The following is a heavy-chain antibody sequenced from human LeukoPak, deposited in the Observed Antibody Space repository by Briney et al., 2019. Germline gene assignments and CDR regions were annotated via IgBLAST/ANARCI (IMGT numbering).Heavy chain of an antibody. CDR3: VRLQPKTGEWALDV. Sequence: SETLSLTCTVSGASISRYYWSWIRQPPAKGLEGIGYISNSWSTNYNPSLQSRVTISVDRSKNPLSMALNSVTAADTAVYYCVRLQPKTGEWALDVWGQGATVSVS. V-gene: IGHV4-59*01. CDR2: ISNSWST. D-gene: IGHD1-1*01. CDR1: GASISRYY. J-gene: IGHJ3*01.